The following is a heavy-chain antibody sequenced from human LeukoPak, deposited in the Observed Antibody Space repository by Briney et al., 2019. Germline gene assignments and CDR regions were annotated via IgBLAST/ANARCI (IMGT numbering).Heavy chain of an antibody. V-gene: IGHV1-8*01. J-gene: IGHJ3*02. Sequence: GAAVNVSYKPSGYTFTSYDINGVGQAARQGVEGMGWMNPNRGNTGYAQKFQGRVTITRNTVISTAYMELSSLCSEDTALYHRASSVPDSSGGSCQPHHAFDIWGQGTLVTVSS. D-gene: IGHD2-15*01. CDR3: ASSVPDSSGGSCQPHHAFDI. CDR1: GYTFTSYD. CDR2: MNPNRGNT.